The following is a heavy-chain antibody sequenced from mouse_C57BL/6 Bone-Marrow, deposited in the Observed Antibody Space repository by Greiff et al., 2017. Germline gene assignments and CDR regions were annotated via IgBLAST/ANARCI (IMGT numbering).Heavy chain of an antibody. J-gene: IGHJ4*01. V-gene: IGHV1-64*01. D-gene: IGHD3-1*01. CDR1: GYTFTSYW. CDR3: ARWGTGYAMDY. Sequence: QVQLQQSGAELVKPGASVKLSCKASGYTFTSYWMHWVKQRPGQGLEWIGMIHPNSGSTNYNEKFKSKATLTVDKSSSTAYMQLSSLTSADSAVCYSARWGTGYAMDYWGQGTSVTVSS. CDR2: IHPNSGST.